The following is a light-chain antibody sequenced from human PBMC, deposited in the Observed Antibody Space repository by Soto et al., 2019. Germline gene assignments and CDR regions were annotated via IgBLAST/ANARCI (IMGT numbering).Light chain of an antibody. J-gene: IGKJ1*01. CDR1: QGISKS. V-gene: IGKV1-27*01. CDR3: QKYNTAPWT. Sequence: DIQMTQSPSSLSASVGDRVTITCRASQGISKSLAWSQQKPGKVPKLLIYAASTLQSGVPSRFSGSGSGTDFTLTISSLQPEEVATYYCQKYNTAPWTFGQGTKVEIK. CDR2: AAS.